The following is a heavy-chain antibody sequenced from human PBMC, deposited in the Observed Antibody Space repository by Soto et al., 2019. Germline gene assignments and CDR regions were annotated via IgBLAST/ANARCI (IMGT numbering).Heavy chain of an antibody. V-gene: IGHV1-8*02. J-gene: IGHJ4*02. CDR1: GISFSTLD. Sequence: QVQLLQSGAEVKKPGASVKVSCKASGISFSTLDLNWVRQAPGQGLDWLGWMHADTGRAGYGQKFQGRVRLTRDISVGTAYMELSSLRADDTAVYYCARYILGQRFVSWGQGTLITVSS. CDR2: MHADTGRA. D-gene: IGHD3-3*01. CDR3: ARYILGQRFVS.